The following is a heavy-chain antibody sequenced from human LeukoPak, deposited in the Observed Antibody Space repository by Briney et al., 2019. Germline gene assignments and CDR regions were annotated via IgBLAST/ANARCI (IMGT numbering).Heavy chain of an antibody. CDR2: IYWDDDK. CDR3: AISSGDYSPLSY. J-gene: IGHJ4*02. V-gene: IGHV2-5*02. CDR1: GFSLSTSGVG. Sequence: SGPTLVKPTQTLTLTCTLSGFSLSTSGVGVGWIRQPPGKALEWLALIYWDDDKRYSPSLKSRLTITKDTSKNQVVLTMTNMDPVDTATYYCAISSGDYSPLSYWGQGTLVTVSS. D-gene: IGHD3-22*01.